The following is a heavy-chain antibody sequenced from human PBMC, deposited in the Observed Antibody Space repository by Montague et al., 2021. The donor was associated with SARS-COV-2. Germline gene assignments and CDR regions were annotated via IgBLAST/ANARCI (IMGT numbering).Heavy chain of an antibody. D-gene: IGHD2-15*01. J-gene: IGHJ5*02. CDR2: IKSRTDGGTT. V-gene: IGHV3-15*01. CDR3: TTAYCSGGRCTSFDP. Sequence: SLRLSYAASGFAFRNAWMSWVRQAPGKGLEWVGRIKSRTDGGTTDHAAPVKGRFTISRDDSKNTLYLQMNSLKTEDTAVYYCTTAYCSGGRCTSFDPWGQGTLVTVSS. CDR1: GFAFRNAW.